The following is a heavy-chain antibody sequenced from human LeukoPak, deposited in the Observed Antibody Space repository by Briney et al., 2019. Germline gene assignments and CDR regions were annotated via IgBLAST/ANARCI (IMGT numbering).Heavy chain of an antibody. Sequence: GGSLRLSCAASGFTFSSYAMSWVRQAPGKGLEWVSAISGSGGSTYYADSVKGRFTISRDNSKNTLYLQMNSLRVEDTAVYYCAKVRGYDILTGYYSRYFDYWGQGTLVTVSS. V-gene: IGHV3-23*01. J-gene: IGHJ4*02. D-gene: IGHD3-9*01. CDR2: ISGSGGST. CDR3: AKVRGYDILTGYYSRYFDY. CDR1: GFTFSSYA.